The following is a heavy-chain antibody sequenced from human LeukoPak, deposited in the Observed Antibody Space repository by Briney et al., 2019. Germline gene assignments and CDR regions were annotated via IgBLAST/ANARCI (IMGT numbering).Heavy chain of an antibody. CDR3: TTLGLGGY. Sequence: GGSLRLSCAASGFTFSDAWMNWVRQAPGRGLEWVGRIKSNTDGGTTDYAAPVKGKFTIPRDDSKNTLYLQMTGLRVEDTAVYYCTTLGLGGYWGQGTLVTVSS. D-gene: IGHD3-16*01. J-gene: IGHJ4*02. CDR2: IKSNTDGGTT. CDR1: GFTFSDAW. V-gene: IGHV3-15*01.